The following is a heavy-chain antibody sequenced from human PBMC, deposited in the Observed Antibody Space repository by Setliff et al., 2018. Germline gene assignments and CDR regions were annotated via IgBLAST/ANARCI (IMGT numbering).Heavy chain of an antibody. J-gene: IGHJ3*01. CDR2: INPKTGGT. Sequence: ASVKVSCKTSGYAFTDNYIHWVRRAPGQGLEWMGWINPKTGGTNLAQKFQGWVSMTRDTSITTAYMELSRLTSDDMAVYFCARSDHLVVDGFDVWGQGTMVT. V-gene: IGHV1-2*04. D-gene: IGHD3-16*01. CDR3: ARSDHLVVDGFDV. CDR1: GYAFTDNY.